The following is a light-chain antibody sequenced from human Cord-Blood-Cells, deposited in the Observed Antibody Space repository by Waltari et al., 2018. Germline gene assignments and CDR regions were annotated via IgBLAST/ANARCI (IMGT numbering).Light chain of an antibody. J-gene: IGKJ2*01. V-gene: IGKV3-11*01. Sequence: EIVFTQSPSTRFLSPGERATLSSRASQSVSSYLAWYQQKPGQAPRLLIYDASNRATGIPARFSGSGSGTDFTLTISSLEPEDFAVYYCQQRSNWPHTFGQGTKLEIK. CDR2: DAS. CDR1: QSVSSY. CDR3: QQRSNWPHT.